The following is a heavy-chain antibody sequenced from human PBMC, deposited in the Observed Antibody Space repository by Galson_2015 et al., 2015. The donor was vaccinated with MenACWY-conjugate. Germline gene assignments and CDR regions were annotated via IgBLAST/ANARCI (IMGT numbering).Heavy chain of an antibody. D-gene: IGHD5-18*01. CDR1: GFTFGDYG. J-gene: IGHJ4*02. CDR3: TKNTAALYCFDY. V-gene: IGHV3-49*03. CDR2: IRSKDYGGTT. Sequence: SLRLSCAASGFTFGDYGMSWFRQAPGKGLEWVGFIRSKDYGGTTEYAASVKGRITISRDDSKSIVYMQMNSLKTEDTAVYYCTKNTAALYCFDYWGQGTLVTVSS.